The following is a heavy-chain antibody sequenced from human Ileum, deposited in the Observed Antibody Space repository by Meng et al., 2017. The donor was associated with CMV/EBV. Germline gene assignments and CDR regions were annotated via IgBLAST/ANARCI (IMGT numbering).Heavy chain of an antibody. J-gene: IGHJ4*02. CDR1: GYTFTAKH. V-gene: IGHV1-2*02. CDR2: IYPQNGGT. D-gene: IGHD3-9*01. CDR3: VKEDWYFDF. Sequence: VQLVKAGAELKETGASVKVSSKTSGYTFTAKHLPWVRQAPGQGLEWMGWIYPQNGGTYFAQKFQGRVTTTSDTSITTAYMELSSLTSDDTAIYYCVKEDWYFDFWGQGTLVTVSS.